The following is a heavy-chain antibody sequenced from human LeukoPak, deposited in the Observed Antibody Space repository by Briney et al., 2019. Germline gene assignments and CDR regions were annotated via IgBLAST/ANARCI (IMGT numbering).Heavy chain of an antibody. J-gene: IGHJ5*02. Sequence: PSETLSLTCTVSGGSISSYYWSRIRQPPGKGLEWIGYIYYSGSTNYNPSLKSRVTISVDTSKNQFSLKLSSVTAADTAVYYCARGGGMSARPVWFDPWGQGTLVTVSS. CDR3: ARGGGMSARPVWFDP. D-gene: IGHD6-6*01. CDR1: GGSISSYY. CDR2: IYYSGST. V-gene: IGHV4-59*08.